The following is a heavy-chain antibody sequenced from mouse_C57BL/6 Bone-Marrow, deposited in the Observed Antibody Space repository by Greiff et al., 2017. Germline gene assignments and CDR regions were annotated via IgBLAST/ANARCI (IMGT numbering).Heavy chain of an antibody. J-gene: IGHJ4*01. Sequence: QVHVKQSGAELVRPGASVTLSCKASGYTFTDYEMHWVKQTPVHGLEWIGAIDPETGGTAYNQKFKGKAILTADKSSSTAYMELRSLTSEESAVYYCTRGSSTIVTHYYAMNYWGQGTSVTVSS. CDR3: TRGSSTIVTHYYAMNY. D-gene: IGHD2-5*01. CDR2: IDPETGGT. V-gene: IGHV1-15*01. CDR1: GYTFTDYE.